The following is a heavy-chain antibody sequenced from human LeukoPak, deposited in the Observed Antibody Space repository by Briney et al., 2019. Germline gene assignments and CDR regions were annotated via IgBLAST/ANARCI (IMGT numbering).Heavy chain of an antibody. V-gene: IGHV3-30*04. D-gene: IGHD3-22*01. Sequence: GGSLRLSCAASGFTFSSYAMHWVRQAPGKGLEWVAVISYDGSNKYYADSVKGRFTISRDNSKNTLYLQMNSLRAEDTAVYYCAKSLSVTMIVPNWFDPWGQGTLVLVSS. CDR1: GFTFSSYA. CDR2: ISYDGSNK. CDR3: AKSLSVTMIVPNWFDP. J-gene: IGHJ5*02.